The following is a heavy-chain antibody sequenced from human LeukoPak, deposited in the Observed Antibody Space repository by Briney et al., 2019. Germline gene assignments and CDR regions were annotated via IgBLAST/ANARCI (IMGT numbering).Heavy chain of an antibody. CDR2: VGGSGDQT. J-gene: IGHJ5*02. Sequence: GGSLRLSCTVWGHIYQTYCMPGASQTPGKGLEWVSGVGGSGDQTYYADSVKGRFTVSRDNSQHTVSLQMNSLRPEDTAVYFCALAAVIEFLYSSVFLSWGQGTLVTVSS. V-gene: IGHV3-23*01. CDR3: ALAAVIEFLYSSVFLS. CDR1: GHIYQTYC. D-gene: IGHD3-10*01.